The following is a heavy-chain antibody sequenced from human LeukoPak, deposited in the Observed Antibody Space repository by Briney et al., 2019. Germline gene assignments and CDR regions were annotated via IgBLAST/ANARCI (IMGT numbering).Heavy chain of an antibody. CDR2: ISYDGSNK. D-gene: IGHD5-18*01. CDR3: VTGYYYFDY. Sequence: GGSLRLSCAASGFTFSSYGMHWVRQAPGKGLEWVAVISYDGSNKYYADSVKGRFTISRDNSKNTLYLQMNSLRAEDTAVYYYVTGYYYFDYWGQGTLVTVSS. V-gene: IGHV3-30*03. CDR1: GFTFSSYG. J-gene: IGHJ4*02.